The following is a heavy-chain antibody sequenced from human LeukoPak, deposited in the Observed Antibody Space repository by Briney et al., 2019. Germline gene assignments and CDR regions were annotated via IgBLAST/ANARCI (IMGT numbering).Heavy chain of an antibody. CDR1: GGSFSGYY. Sequence: PSETLSLTCAVYGGSFSGYYWSWIRQPPGKGLEWIGEINDSGRINYNSSLKSRVTISLDTSKNQFSLKLRSVTAADTAVYYCARGLREFGYYYYHMDVWDIGTTVTVSS. V-gene: IGHV4-34*01. J-gene: IGHJ6*03. D-gene: IGHD3-10*01. CDR2: INDSGRI. CDR3: ARGLREFGYYYYHMDV.